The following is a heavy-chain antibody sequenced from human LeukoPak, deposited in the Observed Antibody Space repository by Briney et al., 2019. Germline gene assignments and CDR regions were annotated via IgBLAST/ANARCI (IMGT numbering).Heavy chain of an antibody. CDR2: IYTSRST. Sequence: SETLSLTCTASGGSISSYYWSWIRQPPGKGLEWIGYIYTSRSTNYNPSLKSRVTISVDTSKNQFSLKLSSVTAADTAVYYCARDTVVVPAEPDQNWFDPWGQGTLVTVSS. CDR1: GGSISSYY. V-gene: IGHV4-4*09. CDR3: ARDTVVVPAEPDQNWFDP. D-gene: IGHD2-2*01. J-gene: IGHJ5*02.